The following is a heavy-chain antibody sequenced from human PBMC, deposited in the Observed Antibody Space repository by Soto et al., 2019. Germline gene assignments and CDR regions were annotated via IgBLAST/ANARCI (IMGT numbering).Heavy chain of an antibody. CDR1: CGSISSDY. CDR3: ARVWGGAFDI. D-gene: IGHD3-10*01. J-gene: IGHJ3*02. V-gene: IGHV4-59*01. CDR2: IYYSGST. Sequence: SETLSLTCTVSCGSISSDYWSWIRQPPGKGLEWIGYIYYSGSTNYNPSLKSRVTISVDTSKNQFSLKLRSVTAADTAVYYCARVWGGAFDIWGQGTMVTVSS.